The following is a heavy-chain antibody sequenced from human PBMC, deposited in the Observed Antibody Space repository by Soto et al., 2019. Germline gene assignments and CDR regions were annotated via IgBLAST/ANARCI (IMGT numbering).Heavy chain of an antibody. V-gene: IGHV3-30*09. J-gene: IGHJ4*02. CDR1: GFSFRDFA. Sequence: PGGSLRLSCAASGFSFRDFAMHWVRRAPGKGLEWVAIISKDGTNEYYADSVKGRFAISRDDSKNTLYLQMNSLRTEDTAVYYCAREMVGAIYFDYWGQGTLVTVSS. CDR2: ISKDGTNE. D-gene: IGHD1-26*01. CDR3: AREMVGAIYFDY.